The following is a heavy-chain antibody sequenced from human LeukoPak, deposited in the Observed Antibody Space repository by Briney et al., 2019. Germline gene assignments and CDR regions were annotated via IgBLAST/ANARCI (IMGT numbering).Heavy chain of an antibody. CDR1: GGSFSGYY. Sequence: PSETLSLTCAVYGGSFSGYYWSWIRQSPGKGLEWIGEINHSGRTNYNPSLKSRVAISVDTSKNQFSLKLTSVTVADTAVYYCATNDTKTATDTFYWGQGTLVIVSS. J-gene: IGHJ4*02. CDR3: ATNDTKTATDTFY. D-gene: IGHD6-13*01. CDR2: INHSGRT. V-gene: IGHV4-34*01.